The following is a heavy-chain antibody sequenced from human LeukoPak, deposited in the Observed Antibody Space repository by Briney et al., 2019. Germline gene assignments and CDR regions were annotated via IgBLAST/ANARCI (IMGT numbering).Heavy chain of an antibody. V-gene: IGHV3-7*01. CDR3: VPHLSSGGYSVFHN. CDR2: IKENGSAK. D-gene: IGHD1-26*01. Sequence: GGSLRLSCAASGFTFNGYWVSWVRQAPGQGLEWVANIKENGSAKYYVDSVKGRFIISRDNTKNSLYLQMNSLRIEDTAVYYCVPHLSSGGYSVFHNWGQGTGVTVSS. CDR1: GFTFNGYW. J-gene: IGHJ4*02.